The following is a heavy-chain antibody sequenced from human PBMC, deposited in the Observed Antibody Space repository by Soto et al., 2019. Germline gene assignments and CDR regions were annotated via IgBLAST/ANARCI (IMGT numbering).Heavy chain of an antibody. D-gene: IGHD6-13*01. J-gene: IGHJ6*02. CDR3: ARDWYSSSWYNYYYYGMDV. V-gene: IGHV3-21*01. CDR1: GFTFSSYS. Sequence: GGSLRLSCADSGFTFSSYSMNWVRQAPGKGLEWVSSISSSSSYIYYADSVKGRFTISRDNAKNSLYLQMNSLRAEDTAVYYCARDWYSSSWYNYYYYGMDVWGQGTTVTVSS. CDR2: ISSSSSYI.